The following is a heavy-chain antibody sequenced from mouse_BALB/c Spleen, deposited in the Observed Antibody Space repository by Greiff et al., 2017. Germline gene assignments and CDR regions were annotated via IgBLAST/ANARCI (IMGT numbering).Heavy chain of an antibody. D-gene: IGHD1-1*01. CDR2: ISSGGGST. J-gene: IGHJ4*01. CDR3: ARQRGYYYGSSYVDAMDY. V-gene: IGHV5-12-1*01. CDR1: GFAFSSYD. Sequence: DVMLVESGGGLVKPGGSLKLSCAASGFAFSSYDMSWVRQTPEKRLEWVAYISSGGGSTYYPDTVKGRFTISRDNAKNTLYLQMSSLKSEDTAMYYCARQRGYYYGSSYVDAMDYWGQGTSVTVSS.